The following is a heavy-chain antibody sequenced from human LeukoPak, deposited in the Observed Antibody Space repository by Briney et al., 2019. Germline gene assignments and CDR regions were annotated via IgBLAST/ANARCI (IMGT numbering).Heavy chain of an antibody. D-gene: IGHD6-13*01. CDR2: ISGSGGST. CDR1: GFTFSSYA. CDR3: ANFEPPVAAGTNTFDY. V-gene: IGHV3-23*01. J-gene: IGHJ4*02. Sequence: GASLRLSCAASGFTFSSYAMSWVRQAPGKGLEWVSAISGSGGSTYYADSVKGRFTISRDNSKNTLYLQMNSLRAEDTAVYYCANFEPPVAAGTNTFDYWGQGTLVTVSS.